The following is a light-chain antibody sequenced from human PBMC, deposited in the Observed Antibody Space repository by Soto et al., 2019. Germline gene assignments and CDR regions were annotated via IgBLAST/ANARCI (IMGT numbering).Light chain of an antibody. Sequence: QSALTQPASVSGSPGQSITISCTGTSSDVGNYKYVSWYQQHPGKAPKLMIYEVSNRPSGVSNRFSGSKSGNTASLTISGLQAEDETDYYCFSYTSSGTYVFGTGTQVIVL. CDR2: EVS. V-gene: IGLV2-14*01. CDR1: SSDVGNYKY. CDR3: FSYTSSGTYV. J-gene: IGLJ1*01.